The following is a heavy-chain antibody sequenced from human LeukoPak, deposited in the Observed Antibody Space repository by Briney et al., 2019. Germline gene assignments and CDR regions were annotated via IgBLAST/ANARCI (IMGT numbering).Heavy chain of an antibody. J-gene: IGHJ4*02. V-gene: IGHV3-30-3*01. CDR1: GFTFSSYA. CDR3: ARGVAIAAAGTFDY. CDR2: ISYDGSNK. Sequence: AGRSLRLSCAASGFTFSSYAMHWVRQAPGKGLEWVAVISYDGSNKYYADSVKGRFTISRDNSKNTLYLQMNSLRAEDTAVYYCARGVAIAAAGTFDYWGQGTLVTVSS. D-gene: IGHD6-13*01.